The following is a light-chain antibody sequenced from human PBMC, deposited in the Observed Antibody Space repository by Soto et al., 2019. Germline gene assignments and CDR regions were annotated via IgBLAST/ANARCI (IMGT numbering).Light chain of an antibody. CDR2: LGS. Sequence: DIVMTQSPLSLPVTPGEPASISCRSSQSLLHSDGYNYLDWYLQKPGQSPQLLIYLGSNRASGVPDRFSGSGSGTDFTLKISRVEAEDVGVDYCMQALQTPATFGQGTKVEIK. CDR3: MQALQTPAT. CDR1: QSLLHSDGYNY. J-gene: IGKJ1*01. V-gene: IGKV2-28*01.